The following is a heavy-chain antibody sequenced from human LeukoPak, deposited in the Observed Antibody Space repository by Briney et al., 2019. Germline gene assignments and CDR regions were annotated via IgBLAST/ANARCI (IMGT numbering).Heavy chain of an antibody. Sequence: GGSLRLSCAASGFTFRNYVIHWVRQAPGKGLEWVAVTSSDLNVKLYADSVKGRFTISRDSSRSTLYLQMNSLRPEDTAIYYCAREGYYGSGSPPSLYFDYWGQGALVTVSS. CDR2: TSSDLNVK. D-gene: IGHD3-10*01. J-gene: IGHJ4*02. V-gene: IGHV3-30-3*01. CDR1: GFTFRNYV. CDR3: AREGYYGSGSPPSLYFDY.